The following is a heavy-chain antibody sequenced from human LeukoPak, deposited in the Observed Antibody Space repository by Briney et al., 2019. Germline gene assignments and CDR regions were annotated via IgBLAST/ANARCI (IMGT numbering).Heavy chain of an antibody. D-gene: IGHD3-10*01. CDR2: IYHSGIT. CDR1: GGFISRGGYS. J-gene: IGHJ4*02. V-gene: IGHV4-30-2*01. Sequence: SQTLSLICAVSGGFISRGGYSWSWIRKPPGKGLEWIGYIYHSGITYYNPSLKSQVTISVNRSKHQFTLMLGSVTAADTAVYYCARGGAYGSGSTTYFDYWGQGTLVTVSS. CDR3: ARGGAYGSGSTTYFDY.